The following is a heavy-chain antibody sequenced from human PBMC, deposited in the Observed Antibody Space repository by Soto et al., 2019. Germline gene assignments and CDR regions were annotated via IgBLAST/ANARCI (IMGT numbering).Heavy chain of an antibody. CDR2: INHSGST. Sequence: PSETLSLTCAVYGGSFSGYYWTWIRQPPGTGLEWTGEINHSGSTNYNPSLKSRVTISVDTSKNQFSLKLTSVTAADTAVYYCARDKITGIFDYWGQGTLVTVSS. CDR3: ARDKITGIFDY. CDR1: GGSFSGYY. J-gene: IGHJ4*02. D-gene: IGHD2-8*02. V-gene: IGHV4-34*01.